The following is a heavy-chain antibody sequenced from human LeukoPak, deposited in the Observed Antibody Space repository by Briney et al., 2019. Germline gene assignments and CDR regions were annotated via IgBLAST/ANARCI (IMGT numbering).Heavy chain of an antibody. CDR3: ARGLVVVTAPRLD. CDR1: GYTFTGFH. J-gene: IGHJ4*02. V-gene: IGHV1-2*02. CDR2: INPDSGGT. Sequence: GASVKVSCKASGYTFTGFHMHWVRQAPGQGLAWVGWINPDSGGTNYAQKFQGRVTMTRDTSISTAYMELSRLSSDDTSVYYCARGLVVVTAPRLDWGQGTLVIVSS. D-gene: IGHD2-21*02.